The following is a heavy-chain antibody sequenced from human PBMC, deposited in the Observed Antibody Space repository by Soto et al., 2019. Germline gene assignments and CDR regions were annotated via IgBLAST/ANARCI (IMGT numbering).Heavy chain of an antibody. CDR1: GGTFSSYT. Sequence: QVQLVQSGAEVKKPGSSVKVSCKASGGTFSSYTISWVRQAPGPGLEWMGRIIPILGIANYAQKFQGRVTITADKSTSTAYMELSSLRSEDTAVYYCASGVYSSSIFDYWGQGTLVTVSS. J-gene: IGHJ4*02. V-gene: IGHV1-69*02. CDR2: IIPILGIA. D-gene: IGHD6-13*01. CDR3: ASGVYSSSIFDY.